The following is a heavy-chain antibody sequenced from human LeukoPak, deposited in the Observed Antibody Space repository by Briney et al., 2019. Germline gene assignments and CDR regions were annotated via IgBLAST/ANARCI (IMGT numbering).Heavy chain of an antibody. V-gene: IGHV3-23*01. Sequence: GGSLRLSCGASGFTFSSYAMSWVRQAPGKGLEWVSSISGSGGSTYYADSVKGRFTISRDNSKNTLYLQMNSLRAEDTAVYYCAKDRIAYYYDSSGSTEDYWGQGTLVTVSS. J-gene: IGHJ4*02. CDR1: GFTFSSYA. CDR2: ISGSGGST. CDR3: AKDRIAYYYDSSGSTEDY. D-gene: IGHD3-22*01.